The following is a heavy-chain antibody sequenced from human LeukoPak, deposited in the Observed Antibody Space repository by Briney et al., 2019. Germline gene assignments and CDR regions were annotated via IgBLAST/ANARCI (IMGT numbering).Heavy chain of an antibody. V-gene: IGHV3-23*01. Sequence: TGGSLRLSCAASGFTFSSYAMSWVRQAPGKGLEWVSAISGSGGSTYYADSVQVRFTISRDNSKNTLYLQMNSLRAEDTAVYYCAKDPSRPAALPNWFDPWGQGTLVTVSS. J-gene: IGHJ5*02. D-gene: IGHD2-2*01. CDR1: GFTFSSYA. CDR3: AKDPSRPAALPNWFDP. CDR2: ISGSGGST.